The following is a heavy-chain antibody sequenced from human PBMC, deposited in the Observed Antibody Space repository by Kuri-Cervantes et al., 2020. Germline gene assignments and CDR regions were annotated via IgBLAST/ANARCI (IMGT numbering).Heavy chain of an antibody. Sequence: ASVKVSCKASGYTFTGYYMHWVRQAPGQGLEWMGWINPNSGGTNYAQKFQGRVTMTRDTSISTAYMELSRLRSDDTAVYYCARKNTMVRGVIIVDYFDYWGQGTLVTVSS. CDR2: INPNSGGT. D-gene: IGHD3-10*01. J-gene: IGHJ4*02. V-gene: IGHV1-2*02. CDR3: ARKNTMVRGVIIVDYFDY. CDR1: GYTFTGYY.